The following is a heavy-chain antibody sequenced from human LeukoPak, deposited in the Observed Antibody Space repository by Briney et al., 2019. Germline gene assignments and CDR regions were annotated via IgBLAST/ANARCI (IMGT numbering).Heavy chain of an antibody. J-gene: IGHJ6*04. D-gene: IGHD2-2*01. CDR3: AREVSSYCSSTSCYYYYGMDV. CDR2: INHSGST. CDR1: GGSFSGYY. Sequence: SETLSLPCAVYGGSFSGYYWRWIRQPPGKGLEWVGEINHSGSTNYNPSLKSRVTISVDPSRNQFSLKLSSVTAADAAVYYCAREVSSYCSSTSCYYYYGMDVWGKGTTVTVSS. V-gene: IGHV4-34*01.